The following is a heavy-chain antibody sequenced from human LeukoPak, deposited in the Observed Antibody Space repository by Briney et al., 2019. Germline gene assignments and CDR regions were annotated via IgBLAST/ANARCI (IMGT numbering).Heavy chain of an antibody. CDR1: GGSISPFY. D-gene: IGHD2-15*01. CDR3: ARGACSGGRCLDS. Sequence: SETLSLTCTVSGGSISPFYWSWIRQPPGKGLEWIAHVYHSGTTNYNPSLKSRVAISADTSRKQFSLGLTSVTAADTAVYYCARGACSGGRCLDSWGQGILVTVSS. CDR2: VYHSGTT. V-gene: IGHV4-59*01. J-gene: IGHJ4*02.